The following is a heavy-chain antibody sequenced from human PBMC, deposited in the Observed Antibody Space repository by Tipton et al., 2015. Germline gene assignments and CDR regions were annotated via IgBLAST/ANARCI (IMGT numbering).Heavy chain of an antibody. J-gene: IGHJ3*02. Sequence: TLSLTCTVSGGPISGYYWIWMRQPPGKGLEWIGYIYNRQNINSNPSLQSRVTISIDMSRRQFSLNLSSVTAADTAVYYCARDLDLGEWRGDSFDIWGRGTIVTVSS. V-gene: IGHV4-59*01. D-gene: IGHD3-16*01. CDR2: IYNRQNI. CDR1: GGPISGYY. CDR3: ARDLDLGEWRGDSFDI.